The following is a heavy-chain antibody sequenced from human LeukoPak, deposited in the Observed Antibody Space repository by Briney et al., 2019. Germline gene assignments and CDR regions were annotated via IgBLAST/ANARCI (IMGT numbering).Heavy chain of an antibody. D-gene: IGHD5-12*01. CDR1: GFTFSTYP. CDR3: VKDSVRGYSGYGNDGFEI. Sequence: GGSLRLSCAAPGFTFSTYPISWVRQAPGKGLEWVSAISSGGTDTYYADSVKGRFTISRDNSKNTLYLQMNSLRAEDTAVYYCVKDSVRGYSGYGNDGFEIWGQGTMVTVSS. CDR2: ISSGGTDT. V-gene: IGHV3-23*01. J-gene: IGHJ3*02.